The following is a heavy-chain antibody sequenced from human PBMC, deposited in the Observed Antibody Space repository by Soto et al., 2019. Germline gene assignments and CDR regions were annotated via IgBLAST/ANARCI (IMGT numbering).Heavy chain of an antibody. Sequence: PGESLKISCKGSGYNFTTYWIGWVRQMPGKGLEWMGLIFPADSDIRYSPSFQGQVTISADESISTAYLQWSSLKASDTAMYYCARTESGYSYGFADVWGQGTTVTVSS. V-gene: IGHV5-51*01. D-gene: IGHD5-18*01. CDR3: ARTESGYSYGFADV. J-gene: IGHJ6*02. CDR1: GYNFTTYW. CDR2: IFPADSDI.